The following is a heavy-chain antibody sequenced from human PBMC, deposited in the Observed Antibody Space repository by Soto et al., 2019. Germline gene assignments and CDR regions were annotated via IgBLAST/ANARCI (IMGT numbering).Heavy chain of an antibody. CDR3: PGYDFWSGYDDAFDI. CDR1: GYTFSSYA. Sequence: GESLKISCKGSGYTFSSYAMSWVRQAPGKGLEWVSAISGSGGSTYYADSVKGRFTISRDNSKNTLYLQMNRLRAGDTADHHTPGYDFWSGYDDAFDIWGQGTMVTVSS. D-gene: IGHD3-3*01. J-gene: IGHJ3*02. V-gene: IGHV3-23*01. CDR2: ISGSGGST.